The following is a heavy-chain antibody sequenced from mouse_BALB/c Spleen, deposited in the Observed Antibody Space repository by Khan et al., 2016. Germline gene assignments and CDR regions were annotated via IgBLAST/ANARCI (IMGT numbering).Heavy chain of an antibody. CDR3: ARRVRWYFDV. D-gene: IGHD2-14*01. CDR2: KNTETGEP. J-gene: IGHJ1*01. V-gene: IGHV9-2-1*01. CDR1: DYTFTDYS. Sequence: QIQLVQSVPKLKKPGETVKISCKASDYTFTDYSMHWVKQAPGKGLKWMGWKNTETGEPTYADDLKGRFAVSLETSASTASLQITNLKNEDTATSLCARRVRWYFDVLGAWTTVPVSS.